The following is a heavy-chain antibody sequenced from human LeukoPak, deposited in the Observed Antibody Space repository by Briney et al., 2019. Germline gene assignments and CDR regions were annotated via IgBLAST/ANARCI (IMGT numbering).Heavy chain of an antibody. J-gene: IGHJ4*02. CDR2: INPSGGSA. CDR3: AKETERLTIDY. V-gene: IGHV1-46*01. Sequence: ASVKVSCKASGYTFTNYYMHWVRQAPGQGLEWVGVINPSGGSATYAQKFQGRVTMTRDTSTSTVYMDLRSLRSEDTAVYYCAKETERLTIDYWGQGTLVTVSS. D-gene: IGHD3-16*01. CDR1: GYTFTNYY.